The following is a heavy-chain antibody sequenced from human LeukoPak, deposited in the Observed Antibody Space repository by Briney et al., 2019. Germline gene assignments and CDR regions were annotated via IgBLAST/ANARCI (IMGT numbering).Heavy chain of an antibody. CDR3: ARRLVRGIIIRDFDQ. CDR1: RVIMSNHW. Sequence: PGGSLRLSCVGPRVIMSNHWMSWVRQAPGKGLEWVANIRQDGGEKHYVDSVKGRFTISRDNARNSLYLQMNSLRAEDTAVYYCARRLVRGIIIRDFDQWGQGTLVTVSS. J-gene: IGHJ4*02. D-gene: IGHD3-10*01. CDR2: IRQDGGEK. V-gene: IGHV3-7*01.